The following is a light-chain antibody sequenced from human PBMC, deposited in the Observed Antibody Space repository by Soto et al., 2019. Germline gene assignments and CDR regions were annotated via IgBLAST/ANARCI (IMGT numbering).Light chain of an antibody. J-gene: IGKJ2*01. CDR3: QQYNEWPPMYT. CDR1: ETIRSN. Sequence: EIVLTQSPASLSMSPGERATLSCRADETIRSNLAWYQQRPGQPPRLLIFGASFRATGIPVRFSGTGSGTEFTLTINSLQPEDFAVYYCQQYNEWPPMYTFGQGTKLEI. CDR2: GAS. V-gene: IGKV3-15*01.